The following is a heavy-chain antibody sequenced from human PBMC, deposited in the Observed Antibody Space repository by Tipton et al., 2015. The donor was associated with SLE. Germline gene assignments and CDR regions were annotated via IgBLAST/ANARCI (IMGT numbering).Heavy chain of an antibody. CDR2: IYYSGRT. V-gene: IGHV4-59*02. Sequence: TLSLTCSVSGASVTSNYWSWIRKPPGKGLEWIGYIYYSGRTNYNPSLKSRVTISVDTSKNQFSLKLSSVTAADTAVYYCARDEYRYDGTGYHLLGHFDYWGQGTLVTVSS. D-gene: IGHD3-22*01. CDR3: ARDEYRYDGTGYHLLGHFDY. CDR1: GASVTSNY. J-gene: IGHJ4*02.